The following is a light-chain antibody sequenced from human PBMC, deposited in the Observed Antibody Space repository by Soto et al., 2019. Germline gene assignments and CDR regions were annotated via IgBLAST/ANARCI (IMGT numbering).Light chain of an antibody. V-gene: IGLV2-14*01. Sequence: QSVLTQPASVSGSPGQSTTISCTGTISDFVVYNYVSWYQQHPGKAPKLMIYGVSNRPSGVSNRFSGSKSGNTASLTISGLXADDEADYYCSSHTISSALQVFGTGTKVTVL. CDR2: GVS. CDR1: ISDFVVYNY. J-gene: IGLJ1*01. CDR3: SSHTISSALQV.